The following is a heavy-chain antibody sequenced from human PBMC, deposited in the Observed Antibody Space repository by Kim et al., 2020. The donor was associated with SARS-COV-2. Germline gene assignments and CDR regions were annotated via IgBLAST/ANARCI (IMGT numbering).Heavy chain of an antibody. J-gene: IGHJ4*02. CDR1: GYSYMGYY. CDR2: INPYSGIADT. D-gene: IGHD2-15*01. V-gene: IGHV1-2*06. Sequence: ASVKVSCKASGYSYMGYYLHWVRQAPGQGLQWVGRINPYSGIADTNPAEKFQGRVTVTWDTSITTAYLDLSRLTSDDTAVYFCAVFAPTDITPFDYWGQGTLVTVSS. CDR3: AVFAPTDITPFDY.